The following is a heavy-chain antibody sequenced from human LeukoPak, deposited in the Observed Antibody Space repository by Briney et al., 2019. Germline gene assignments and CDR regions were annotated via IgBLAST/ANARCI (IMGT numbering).Heavy chain of an antibody. J-gene: IGHJ5*02. V-gene: IGHV4-4*07. D-gene: IGHD2-15*01. Sequence: SETLSLTCTVSGGSISSYYWSWIRQPAGKGLECIGRIYTSGSTNYNPSLKSRVTMSVDTSKNQFSLKLSSVTAADTAVYYCARDFSDCSGGSCYSGWFDPWGQGTLVTVSS. CDR1: GGSISSYY. CDR3: ARDFSDCSGGSCYSGWFDP. CDR2: IYTSGST.